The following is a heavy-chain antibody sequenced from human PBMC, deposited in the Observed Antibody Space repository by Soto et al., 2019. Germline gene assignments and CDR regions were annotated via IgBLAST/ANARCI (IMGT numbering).Heavy chain of an antibody. CDR3: ARGYGSGNDY. V-gene: IGHV6-1*01. Sequence: TLSLTCAISGDSVSSNSAAWNWIRQSPSRGLEWLGRTYYRSKWYNDYPVSVRSRITINPDTSKNQFSLHLNSVTPEDTAVYYCARGYGSGNDYWGQGTLVTVSS. CDR2: TYYRSKWYN. J-gene: IGHJ4*02. D-gene: IGHD3-10*01. CDR1: GDSVSSNSAA.